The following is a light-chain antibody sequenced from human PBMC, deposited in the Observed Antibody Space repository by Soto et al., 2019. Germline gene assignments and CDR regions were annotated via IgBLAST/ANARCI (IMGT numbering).Light chain of an antibody. V-gene: IGLV2-8*01. CDR1: SSDVGGYNY. Sequence: QSVLTQPPSASGSPGQSVTISSTGTSSDVGGYNYVSWYQQHPGKAPKLMIYEVSKRPSGVPDRFSGSKSGNTASLTVSGLQAEDEADYYCSSYAGSNNFVFGTGTKVTVL. J-gene: IGLJ1*01. CDR3: SSYAGSNNFV. CDR2: EVS.